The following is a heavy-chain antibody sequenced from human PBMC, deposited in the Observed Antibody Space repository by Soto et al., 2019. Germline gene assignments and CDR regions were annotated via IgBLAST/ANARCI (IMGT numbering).Heavy chain of an antibody. Sequence: QVQLQESGPGLVKPSQTLSLTCTVSGGSISSGGYYWSWIRQHPGKGLEWIGYIYYSGSTYYNPSLKSRVTISVDTSKNQFALKLSSVTAADTAVYYCARGGGVAALRPHFDLWGRGTLVTVSS. V-gene: IGHV4-31*03. CDR3: ARGGGVAALRPHFDL. J-gene: IGHJ2*01. CDR2: IYYSGST. D-gene: IGHD3-16*01. CDR1: GGSISSGGYY.